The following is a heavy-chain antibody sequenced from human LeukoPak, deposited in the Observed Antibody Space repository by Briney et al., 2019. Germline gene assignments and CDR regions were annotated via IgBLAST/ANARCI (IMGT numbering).Heavy chain of an antibody. CDR2: ISSSGKA. J-gene: IGHJ4*02. CDR1: GGSITNTDFD. CDR3: ARFKGGTGFDY. V-gene: IGHV4-39*01. Sequence: SETLSLTCTVSGGSITNTDFDWAWIRQPPGQGFEWIAAISSSGKAYYYPSLMSRVTISVDTSKNQFSLNVTSVTAADTGLFYCARFKGGTGFDYWGRGILVIVS. D-gene: IGHD1-26*01.